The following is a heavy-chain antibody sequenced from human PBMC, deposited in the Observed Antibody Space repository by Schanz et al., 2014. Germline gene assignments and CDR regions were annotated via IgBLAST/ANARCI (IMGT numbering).Heavy chain of an antibody. CDR2: IKSKSDGGTT. J-gene: IGHJ4*02. Sequence: EVQLVESGGGLVKPGGSLTLSCAASRFTVTNAWMSWVRQAPGKGLEWVGRIKSKSDGGTTDYAAPVKDRFTISTDDSKNAVYLQMNSLQPEDTPVYYCTADLWFGAVWGVWWGQGTLVTVSS. D-gene: IGHD3-10*01. V-gene: IGHV3-15*01. CDR1: RFTVTNAW. CDR3: TADLWFGAVWGVW.